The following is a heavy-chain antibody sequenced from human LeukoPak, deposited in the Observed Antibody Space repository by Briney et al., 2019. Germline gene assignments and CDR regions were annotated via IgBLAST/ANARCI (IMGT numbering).Heavy chain of an antibody. J-gene: IGHJ4*02. V-gene: IGHV4-59*10. CDR2: INTSGTT. D-gene: IGHD5-18*01. CDR3: ARIQYYTYGFDY. Sequence: SETLSLTCAVYGGSFSGYYWTWIRLPAGKGLEWIGRINTSGTTSYNPSLKSRVTMSVDTSKNQFSLRLTSVTAADTAVYYCARIQYYTYGFDYWGQGTLVTVSS. CDR1: GGSFSGYY.